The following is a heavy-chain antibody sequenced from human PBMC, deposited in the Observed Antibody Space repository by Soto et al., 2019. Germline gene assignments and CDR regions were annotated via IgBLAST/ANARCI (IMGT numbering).Heavy chain of an antibody. J-gene: IGHJ4*02. CDR2: IAPIYRTA. D-gene: IGHD6-13*01. Sequence: GASVKVSCKASGGTFSSYRINWVRQAPGQGLEWVGGIAPIYRTADYAQKFQGRVTITADESARTSYMKLRSLKSQDTAVYYCVRDSGAKLSSSWGQGTLVTVSS. CDR1: GGTFSSYR. CDR3: VRDSGAKLSSS. V-gene: IGHV1-69*13.